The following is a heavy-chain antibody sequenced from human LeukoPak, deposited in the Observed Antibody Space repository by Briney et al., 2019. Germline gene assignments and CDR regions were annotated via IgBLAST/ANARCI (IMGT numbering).Heavy chain of an antibody. CDR2: IYSGGST. Sequence: GGSLRLSCAASGFTVSRNYMSWVRQAPGKGLEWVSVIYSGGSTYYADSVKGRFTISRDNSKNTLYLQMNSLRAEDTAVYYCARDLLYYYYMDVWGKGTTVTVSS. CDR3: ARDLLYYYYMDV. J-gene: IGHJ6*03. CDR1: GFTVSRNY. D-gene: IGHD2-15*01. V-gene: IGHV3-66*01.